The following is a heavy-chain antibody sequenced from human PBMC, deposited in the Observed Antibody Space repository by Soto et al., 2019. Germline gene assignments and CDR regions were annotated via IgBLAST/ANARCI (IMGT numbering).Heavy chain of an antibody. V-gene: IGHV3-21*06. CDR1: GFTFSSYS. J-gene: IGHJ4*02. CDR2: ISSGSNYI. Sequence: GGSLRLSCAASGFTFSSYSMNWVRQAPGKGLEWVSVISSGSNYIYYTDSVKGRFTISRDNAKNLLYLQMSSLRAEDTAVYYCARDRCSGGACYSTDYWGQGTLVTVSS. D-gene: IGHD2-15*01. CDR3: ARDRCSGGACYSTDY.